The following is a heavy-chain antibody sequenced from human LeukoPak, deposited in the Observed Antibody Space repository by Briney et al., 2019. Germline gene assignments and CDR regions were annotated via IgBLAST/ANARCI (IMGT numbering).Heavy chain of an antibody. V-gene: IGHV3-23*01. J-gene: IGHJ4*02. D-gene: IGHD6-6*01. CDR2: ISNNGGYT. Sequence: GGSLRLSCAASGFTFSSSAMSWVRQAPGKGLEWVSAISNNGGYTYYADSVKGRFTISRDNAKNTLYLQMNSLRAEDTAVYYCARDGTYSSSSFDYWGQGTLVTVSS. CDR1: GFTFSSSA. CDR3: ARDGTYSSSSFDY.